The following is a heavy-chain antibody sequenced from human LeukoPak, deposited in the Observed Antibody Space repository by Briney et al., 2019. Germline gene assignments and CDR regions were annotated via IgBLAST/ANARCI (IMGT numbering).Heavy chain of an antibody. J-gene: IGHJ5*02. CDR2: IYYSGST. CDR1: GGSISSYY. D-gene: IGHD3-10*01. Sequence: SETLSLTCTVSGGSISSYYWSWIRQPPGKGLEWIGYIYYSGSTNYNPSLKSRVTISVDTSKNQFSLKLSPATAADTAVYYCARGYKSPWGFDPWGQGTLVTVSS. CDR3: ARGYKSPWGFDP. V-gene: IGHV4-59*01.